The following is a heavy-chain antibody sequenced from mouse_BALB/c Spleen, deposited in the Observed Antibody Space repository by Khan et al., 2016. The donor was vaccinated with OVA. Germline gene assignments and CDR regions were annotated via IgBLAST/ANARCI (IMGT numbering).Heavy chain of an antibody. CDR1: GYSITSEYT. V-gene: IGHV3-2*02. CDR2: ISYSGNT. Sequence: QLEESGPGLVKPSQSLSLTCTVTGYSITSEYTWNWIRQFPGNKLEWMGFISYSGNTRYNPSLKSRISITRDTSKNQFFLQLNSVTSEDTATYYCARKDYYDYDPFAYWGQGTLVTVSA. D-gene: IGHD2-4*01. CDR3: ARKDYYDYDPFAY. J-gene: IGHJ3*01.